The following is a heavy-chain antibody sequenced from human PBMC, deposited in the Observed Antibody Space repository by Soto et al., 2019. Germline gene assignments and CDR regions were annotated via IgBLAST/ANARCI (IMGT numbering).Heavy chain of an antibody. CDR3: ARDPYYDLLTGYCYGMDV. Sequence: QVQLVESGGDLVKPGGSLRLSCAASGFTFSDYYMSWIRQAPGKGLEWVSYISSSSSYTNYADSVKGRFTVSRDNAKNSLYLQMNSMRAEDTVVYFCARDPYYDLLTGYCYGMDVWGHGTTVTVSS. D-gene: IGHD3-9*01. CDR1: GFTFSDYY. J-gene: IGHJ6*02. V-gene: IGHV3-11*05. CDR2: ISSSSSYT.